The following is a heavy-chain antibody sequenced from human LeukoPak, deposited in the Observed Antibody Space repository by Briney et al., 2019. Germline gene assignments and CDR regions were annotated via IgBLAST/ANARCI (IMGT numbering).Heavy chain of an antibody. D-gene: IGHD3-9*01. CDR3: ARIMLTTPLYYFDY. CDR1: GGSISSYY. CDR2: IYYSGST. J-gene: IGHJ4*02. V-gene: IGHV4-59*01. Sequence: SETLSLTCTVSGGSISSYYWSWIRQPPGKGLEWIGYIYYSGSTNYNPSLKSRVTISVETSKNQFSLKLSSMTAADTAVYYCARIMLTTPLYYFDYWGQGTLVTVSS.